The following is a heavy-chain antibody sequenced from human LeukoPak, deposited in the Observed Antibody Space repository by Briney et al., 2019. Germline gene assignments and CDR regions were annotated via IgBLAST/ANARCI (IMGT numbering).Heavy chain of an antibody. D-gene: IGHD3-22*01. V-gene: IGHV3-7*01. CDR2: IKQDGSEK. Sequence: PGGSLRLSCAASGFTFSSYGMHWVRQAPGKGLEWVANIKQDGSEKYYVDSVKGRFTISRDNAKNSLYLQMNSLRAEDTAVYYCARVEDSSGYYPFDYWGQGTLVTVSS. CDR3: ARVEDSSGYYPFDY. CDR1: GFTFSSYG. J-gene: IGHJ4*02.